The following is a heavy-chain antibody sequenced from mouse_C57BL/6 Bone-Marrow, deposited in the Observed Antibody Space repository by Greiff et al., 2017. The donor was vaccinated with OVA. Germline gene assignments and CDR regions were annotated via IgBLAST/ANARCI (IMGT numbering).Heavy chain of an antibody. J-gene: IGHJ4*01. CDR3: AREGDLLREYYYAMDY. CDR1: GYTFTSYW. CDR2: IDPSDSYT. D-gene: IGHD2-1*01. Sequence: QVQLQQPGAELVKPGASVKLSCKASGYTFTSYWMQWVKQRPGQGLEWIGEIDPSDSYTNYNQKFKGKATLTVDTSSSTDYMQLSSLTSEDSAVYYCAREGDLLREYYYAMDYWGQGTSVTVSS. V-gene: IGHV1-50*01.